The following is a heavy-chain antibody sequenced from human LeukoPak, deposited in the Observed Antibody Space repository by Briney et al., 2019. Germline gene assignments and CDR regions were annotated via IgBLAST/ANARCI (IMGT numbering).Heavy chain of an antibody. CDR1: GFIFSNYA. D-gene: IGHD3-22*01. CDR3: TTDGDYYDSSINFDY. J-gene: IGHJ4*02. CDR2: ISYEGSNE. Sequence: GGSLRLSCTTSGFIFSNYAMHWVRQAPGKGMEWVAVISYEGSNEDYGDYVRGRFTISRDDSKNTLYLQMNSLKTEDTAVYYCTTDGDYYDSSINFDYWGQGTLVTVSS. V-gene: IGHV3-30*04.